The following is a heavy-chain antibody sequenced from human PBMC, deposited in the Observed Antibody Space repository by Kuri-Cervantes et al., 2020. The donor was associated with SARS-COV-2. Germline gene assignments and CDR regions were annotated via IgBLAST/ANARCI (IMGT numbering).Heavy chain of an antibody. CDR1: AFTFGSYA. Sequence: GESLKISCAASAFTFGSYAMHWVRQAPGKGLEWVAIISYDGSNKYYADSVKGRFTISRDNSKNTLYLQMNSLRAEDTAVYYCARDRVGVHDYWGQGTLVTVSS. CDR2: ISYDGSNK. V-gene: IGHV3-30-3*01. J-gene: IGHJ4*02. CDR3: ARDRVGVHDY. D-gene: IGHD2-21*01.